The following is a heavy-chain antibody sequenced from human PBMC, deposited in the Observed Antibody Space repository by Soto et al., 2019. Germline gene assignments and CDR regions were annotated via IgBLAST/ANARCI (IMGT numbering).Heavy chain of an antibody. CDR2: IYSLGNT. J-gene: IGHJ4*02. D-gene: IGHD3-22*01. CDR3: ARQIYDSSGYYYAY. V-gene: IGHV4-39*01. Sequence: QMQLQESGPGLVKPSETLSLTCTVSGGSISSSSYYWGWIRQPPGQGLEWLGTIYSLGNTYYNPSLKSRVTIDVDKSKSQLFLKLSSVTAPDTAVYYCARQIYDSSGYYYAYWGQGTLVTVSS. CDR1: GGSISSSSYY.